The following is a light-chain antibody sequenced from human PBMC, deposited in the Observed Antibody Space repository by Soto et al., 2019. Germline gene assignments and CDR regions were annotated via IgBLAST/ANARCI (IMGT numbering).Light chain of an antibody. CDR2: GAS. CDR3: QQYNSWPPIT. Sequence: PAARSALSCRASQSVSDSLAWYQKKPGQAPRLVIYGASTRATGIPARFSGSGSGTDFTLTISSLQPEDFVVYYCQQYNSWPPITFGQGTRLEIK. CDR1: QSVSDS. V-gene: IGKV3-15*01. J-gene: IGKJ5*01.